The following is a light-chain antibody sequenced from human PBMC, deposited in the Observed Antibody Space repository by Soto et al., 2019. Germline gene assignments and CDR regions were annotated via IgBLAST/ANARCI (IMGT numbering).Light chain of an antibody. Sequence: DIVLTQSPATLSLSLGERATLSCRASQGVSSYLAWYQQKPGQAPRLLIYDASNRATGVPARFSGSGSETDFTLTISSLEPEDFAVYYCQQRSNWPSTFGQGTKLEIK. CDR2: DAS. CDR3: QQRSNWPST. V-gene: IGKV3-11*01. CDR1: QGVSSY. J-gene: IGKJ2*01.